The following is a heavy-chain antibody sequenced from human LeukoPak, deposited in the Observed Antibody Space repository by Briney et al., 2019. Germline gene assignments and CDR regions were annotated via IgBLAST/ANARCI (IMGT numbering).Heavy chain of an antibody. V-gene: IGHV4-38-2*02. Sequence: SETLSLTCTVSGYSISSGYYWGWIRQPPRKGLEGIGSIYHSGSTYYNPSLKSRVTISVDTSKNQFSLKLSSVTAADTAVYYCARVLVVVAAGYYFDYWGQGTLVTVSS. CDR3: ARVLVVVAAGYYFDY. D-gene: IGHD2-15*01. J-gene: IGHJ4*02. CDR1: GYSISSGYY. CDR2: IYHSGST.